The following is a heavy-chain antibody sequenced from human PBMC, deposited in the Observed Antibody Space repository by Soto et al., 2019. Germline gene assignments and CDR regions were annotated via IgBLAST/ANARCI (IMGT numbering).Heavy chain of an antibody. CDR3: ARVHDYSNYFDY. Sequence: SETLSLTCTVSGGSISSGGYYWSWIRQHPGKGLEWIGYIYYSGSTYYNPSLKSRVTISVDTSKNQFSLKLSSVTAADTAVYYCARVHDYSNYFDYWGQGTLVTVSS. J-gene: IGHJ4*02. CDR2: IYYSGST. CDR1: GGSISSGGYY. V-gene: IGHV4-31*02. D-gene: IGHD4-4*01.